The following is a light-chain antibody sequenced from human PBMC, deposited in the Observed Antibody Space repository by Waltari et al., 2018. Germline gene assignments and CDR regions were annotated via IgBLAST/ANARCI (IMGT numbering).Light chain of an antibody. V-gene: IGKV3-20*01. CDR1: QSGSNHY. CDR3: QQYGSSLGT. J-gene: IGKJ1*01. Sequence: EIVLKQSPGTLPLSPGGRATLSCRASQSGSNHYLAWYQPKPGQAPRLLIYGASSRATGIPDRFIGSGSETDFTLTITRLEPEDFAMYYCQQYGSSLGTFGQGTKVEIK. CDR2: GAS.